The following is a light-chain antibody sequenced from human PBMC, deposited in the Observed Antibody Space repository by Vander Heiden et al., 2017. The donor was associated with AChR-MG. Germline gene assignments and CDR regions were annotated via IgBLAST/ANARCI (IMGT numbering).Light chain of an antibody. CDR1: RVISNS. J-gene: IGKJ1*01. CDR3: QQYYSSHRT. Sequence: DIQMTQSPSSLSASVGDRVTITCRASRVISNSLAWYQQRSGKAPKLLLSATSRLQSGVQSRFSGSGSGTDYSLTISSLQAEDFATYYCQQYYSSHRTFGQGTKV. CDR2: ATS. V-gene: IGKV1-NL1*01.